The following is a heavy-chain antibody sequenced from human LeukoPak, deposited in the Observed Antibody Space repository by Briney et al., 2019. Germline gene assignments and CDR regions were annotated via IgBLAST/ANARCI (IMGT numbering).Heavy chain of an antibody. J-gene: IGHJ4*02. CDR3: ARGVRLGELSLYYFDY. V-gene: IGHV3-33*01. Sequence: PGRSLRLSCAASGFTFSSYGMHWVRQAPGKGLEWVAVIWYDGSNKYYADSVKGRFTISRDNSKNTLYLQMNSLRAEDTAVYYCARGVRLGELSLYYFDYWGQGTLVTVSS. CDR2: IWYDGSNK. D-gene: IGHD3-16*02. CDR1: GFTFSSYG.